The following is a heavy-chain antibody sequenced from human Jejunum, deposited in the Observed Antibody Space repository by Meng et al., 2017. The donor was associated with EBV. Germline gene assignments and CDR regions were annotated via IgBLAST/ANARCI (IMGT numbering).Heavy chain of an antibody. V-gene: IGHV4-39*01. CDR1: GGSISSSIYC. Sequence: QLALQEARPGLGKPSETLSLTCTVSGGSISSSIYCWGWIRQPPGKGLEWIGSICFSDYTYHNPSLKSRVAISADTSKNQFSLSLTSVTAADTAVYYCAMGPDYAKSGYWGQGTLVTVSS. D-gene: IGHD4-17*01. CDR3: AMGPDYAKSGY. J-gene: IGHJ4*02. CDR2: ICFSDYT.